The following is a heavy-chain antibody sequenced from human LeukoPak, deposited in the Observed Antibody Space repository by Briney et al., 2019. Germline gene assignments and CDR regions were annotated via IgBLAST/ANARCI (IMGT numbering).Heavy chain of an antibody. Sequence: ASVKVSCKVSGYTLTELSRHWVRQAPGKGLEWMGGFDPEDGETIYAQKFQGRVTMTEDTSTDTAYMELSSLRSEDTAVYYCARGMTTVTTWWFDPWGQGTLVTVSS. D-gene: IGHD4-17*01. CDR3: ARGMTTVTTWWFDP. J-gene: IGHJ5*02. V-gene: IGHV1-24*01. CDR2: FDPEDGET. CDR1: GYTLTELS.